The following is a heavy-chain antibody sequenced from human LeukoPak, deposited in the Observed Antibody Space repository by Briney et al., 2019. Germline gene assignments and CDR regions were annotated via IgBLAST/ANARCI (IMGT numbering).Heavy chain of an antibody. CDR1: GLTFGSHW. Sequence: GGSLRLSCVASGLTFGSHWMSWVRQAPAKRLEWVANIKQDASVKQYVDSVKGRFTISRDNAKNSLYLQMTSLRAEDTAVYYCARNDDVFDIWGQGTMVTVSS. J-gene: IGHJ3*02. D-gene: IGHD1-1*01. CDR3: ARNDDVFDI. V-gene: IGHV3-7*01. CDR2: IKQDASVK.